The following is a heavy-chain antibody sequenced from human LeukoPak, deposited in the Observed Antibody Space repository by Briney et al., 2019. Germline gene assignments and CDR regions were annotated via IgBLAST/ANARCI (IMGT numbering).Heavy chain of an antibody. V-gene: IGHV4-59*01. J-gene: IGHJ4*02. CDR1: GGSITSYY. CDR2: IYNSGST. D-gene: IGHD3-22*01. CDR3: ARGYFDSSYYAY. Sequence: SETLSLTCTVSGGSITSYYRSWIRQPPGKGLEWIGYIYNSGSTNYNPSLKSRVTISVDTSKNQFSLKLSSVTAADTAVYYCARGYFDSSYYAYWGQGTLVTVSS.